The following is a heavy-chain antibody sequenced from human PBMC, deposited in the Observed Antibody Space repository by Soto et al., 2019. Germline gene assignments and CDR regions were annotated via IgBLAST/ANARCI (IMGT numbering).Heavy chain of an antibody. Sequence: QVQLQESGPGLVKPSETLSLTCTVSGGSISSYYWSWIRQPPGKGLEWIGYIYYSGSTNYNPSLKSRVTISVDTSKNQFSLKLSSVTAADTAVYHCARGIAAAGMNYWGQGTLVTVSS. CDR1: GGSISSYY. CDR3: ARGIAAAGMNY. V-gene: IGHV4-59*01. J-gene: IGHJ4*02. D-gene: IGHD6-13*01. CDR2: IYYSGST.